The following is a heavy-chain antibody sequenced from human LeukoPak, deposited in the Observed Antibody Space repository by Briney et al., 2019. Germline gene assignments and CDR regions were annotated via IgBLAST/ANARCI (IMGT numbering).Heavy chain of an antibody. Sequence: GGSLRLSCAASGFIVSSNYMSWVRQAPGKGLEWVSVIYSCGSTYYADSVKGRFTISRDNSKNTLYLQMNSLRPEDTAVYFCARGPPMYSYGSTAYHYDYFEYWGQGTLDTVSS. CDR3: ARGPPMYSYGSTAYHYDYFEY. J-gene: IGHJ4*02. D-gene: IGHD3-22*01. CDR1: GFIVSSNY. CDR2: IYSCGST. V-gene: IGHV3-66*03.